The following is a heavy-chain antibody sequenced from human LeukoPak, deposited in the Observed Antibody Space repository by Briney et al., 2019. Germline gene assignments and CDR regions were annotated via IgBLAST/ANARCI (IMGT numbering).Heavy chain of an antibody. CDR1: GYSFTSYW. CDR3: ARLSGYCSGGSCALDAFDI. CDR2: IYPGDSDT. D-gene: IGHD2-15*01. Sequence: GESLKISCKGSGYSFTSYWIGWVRQMPGKGLEWMGIIYPGDSDTRYSPSFQGQVTISADKSISTAYLQWSSLKASDTAMYYCARLSGYCSGGSCALDAFDIWGQGTMVTVSS. J-gene: IGHJ3*02. V-gene: IGHV5-51*01.